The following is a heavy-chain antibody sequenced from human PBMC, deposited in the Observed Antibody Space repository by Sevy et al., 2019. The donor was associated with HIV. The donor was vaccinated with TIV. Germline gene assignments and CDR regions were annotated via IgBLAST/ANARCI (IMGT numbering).Heavy chain of an antibody. Sequence: GGSLRLSCEVSGFNVNNYGMHWVRQAPGKGLEWVAMVPYDGSKSHYVDSVKGRFTISRDYSVNTLYLQMNNLRVEDTAVYYCARDHNTGWCNWFDPWGQGTLVTVSS. CDR1: GFNVNNYG. D-gene: IGHD3-9*01. V-gene: IGHV3-30*02. J-gene: IGHJ5*02. CDR3: ARDHNTGWCNWFDP. CDR2: VPYDGSKS.